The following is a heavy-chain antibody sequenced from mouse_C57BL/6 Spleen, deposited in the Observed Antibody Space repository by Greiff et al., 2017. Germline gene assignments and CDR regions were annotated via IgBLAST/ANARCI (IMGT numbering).Heavy chain of an antibody. D-gene: IGHD1-1*01. V-gene: IGHV1-26*01. CDR1: GYTFTDYY. CDR3: AIYYGSSLYWYFDV. CDR2: INPNNGGT. Sequence: EVQLQQSGPELVKPGASVKISCKASGYTFTDYYMNWVKQSHGKSLEWIGDINPNNGGTSYNQKFKGKATLTVDKSSSTAYMALRSLTSEDSAVYYCAIYYGSSLYWYFDVWGTGTTVTVSS. J-gene: IGHJ1*03.